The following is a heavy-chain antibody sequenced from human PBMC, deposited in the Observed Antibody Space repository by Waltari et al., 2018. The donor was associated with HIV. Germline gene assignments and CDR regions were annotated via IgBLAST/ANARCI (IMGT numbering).Heavy chain of an antibody. CDR2: IRSKAYGGTT. V-gene: IGHV3-49*03. CDR3: TRDGLYYDFWSGYPGY. Sequence: EVQLVASGGGLVQPARSLRLSCTASGLTFGASVMIWFRQAPGKGLEWVGFIRSKAYGGTTEYAASVKGRFTISRDDSKSIAYLQMNSLKTEDTAVYYCTRDGLYYDFWSGYPGYWGQGTLVTVSS. CDR1: GLTFGASV. J-gene: IGHJ4*02. D-gene: IGHD3-3*01.